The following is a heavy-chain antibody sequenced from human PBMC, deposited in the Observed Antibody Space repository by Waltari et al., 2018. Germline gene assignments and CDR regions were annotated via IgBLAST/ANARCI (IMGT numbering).Heavy chain of an antibody. Sequence: QVQLVQSGAEVKKPGASVKVSCKASGYTFTSYAMHWVRQAPVQRLEWMGWINAGNGNTKYSQKFQGRVTITADESTSTAYMELSSLRSEDTAVYCCAREPGDHISANYYYGMDVWGQGTTVTVSS. CDR2: INAGNGNT. CDR1: GYTFTSYA. V-gene: IGHV1-3*01. CDR3: AREPGDHISANYYYGMDV. J-gene: IGHJ6*02. D-gene: IGHD2-21*01.